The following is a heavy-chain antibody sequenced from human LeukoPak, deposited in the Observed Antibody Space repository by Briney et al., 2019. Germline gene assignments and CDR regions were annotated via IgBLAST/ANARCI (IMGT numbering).Heavy chain of an antibody. Sequence: ASVKVSCKASGGTFSSYAISWVRQAPGQGLEWMGGIIPIFGTANYAQKFQGRVTITRDTSASTAYMELSSLRSEDTAVYYCATPRDGYRDAFDIWGQGTMVTVSS. CDR3: ATPRDGYRDAFDI. D-gene: IGHD5-24*01. J-gene: IGHJ3*02. CDR2: IIPIFGTA. CDR1: GGTFSSYA. V-gene: IGHV1-69*05.